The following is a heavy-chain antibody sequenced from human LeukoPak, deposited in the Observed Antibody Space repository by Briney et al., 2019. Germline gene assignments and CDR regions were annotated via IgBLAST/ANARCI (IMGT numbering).Heavy chain of an antibody. CDR1: GFTFSNFA. CDR3: AKDRGNWNSPVFDY. Sequence: GGSLRLSCAASGFTFSNFAMSWVRQAPGKGLEWVSTITGSGTSTYYADSVKGRFTISRDNSKNTLYLQMNSLRAEDTAVYYCAKDRGNWNSPVFDYWGQGTLVTVSS. J-gene: IGHJ4*02. V-gene: IGHV3-23*01. CDR2: ITGSGTST. D-gene: IGHD1-7*01.